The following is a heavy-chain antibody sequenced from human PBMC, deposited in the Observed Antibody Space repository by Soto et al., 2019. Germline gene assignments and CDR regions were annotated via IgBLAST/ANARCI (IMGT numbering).Heavy chain of an antibody. CDR1: GGSISSGGYY. CDR3: ARGLQRNWWDGYYYYGMDV. Sequence: PSETLSLTCTVSGGSISSGGYYWCWIRQHPGKGLEWIGYIYYSGSTYYNPSLKSRVTISVDTSKNQFSLKLSSVTAADTAVYYCARGLQRNWWDGYYYYGMDVWGQGTTVIVSS. V-gene: IGHV4-31*03. J-gene: IGHJ6*02. CDR2: IYYSGST. D-gene: IGHD2-8*02.